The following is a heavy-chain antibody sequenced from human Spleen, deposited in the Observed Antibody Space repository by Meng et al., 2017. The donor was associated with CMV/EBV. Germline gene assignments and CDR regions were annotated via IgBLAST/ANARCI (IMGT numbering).Heavy chain of an antibody. V-gene: IGHV4-59*12. CDR3: ARGLRVYGSSTSCLYGMEI. J-gene: IGHJ6*02. D-gene: IGHD2-2*01. CDR2: IYYTGST. Sequence: SETLSLTCTVSGGSISSYYWSWIRQPPGKGLEWIGYIYYTGSTNYNPSLKSRVTISVDTAMNQFSLKLSSVTAEDTAVYYCARGLRVYGSSTSCLYGMEIWGQGTTVTVSS. CDR1: GGSISSYY.